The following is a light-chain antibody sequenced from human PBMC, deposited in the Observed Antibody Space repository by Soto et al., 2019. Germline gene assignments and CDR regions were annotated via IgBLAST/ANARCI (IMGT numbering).Light chain of an antibody. CDR2: GAS. CDR1: QNVVTN. CDR3: QHYNNWLGT. J-gene: IGKJ4*01. V-gene: IGKV3-15*01. Sequence: EIVVTQSPAILSVSPGERVTLSCRASQNVVTNLAWYQQRLGQAPRLLISGASARATGVPARFSGSGSGTEFFLTISSLQSEDFAVYYCQHYNNWLGTFGGGTKVEIK.